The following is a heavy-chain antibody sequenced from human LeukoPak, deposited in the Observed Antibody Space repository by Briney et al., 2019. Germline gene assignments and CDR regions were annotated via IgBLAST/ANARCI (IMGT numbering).Heavy chain of an antibody. CDR3: ARGPRNDP. Sequence: GASVKVSCKTSGYPFTTWEINWVRQAAGQGLEWMGWVRPNSGNTAYAQKFQGRVTMTRDTSISTAYMGLSGLRFDDTAVYFCARGPRNDPWGQGTLVTVSS. D-gene: IGHD1-14*01. CDR1: GYPFTTWE. J-gene: IGHJ5*02. CDR2: VRPNSGNT. V-gene: IGHV1-8*01.